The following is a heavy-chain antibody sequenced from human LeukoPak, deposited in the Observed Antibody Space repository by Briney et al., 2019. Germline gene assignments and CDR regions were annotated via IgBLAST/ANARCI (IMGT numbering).Heavy chain of an antibody. Sequence: PGRSLRLSCAASGFTFSSYAMHWVRQAPGEGLEWVAVISYDGSNKYYADSVKGRFTISRDNSKNTLYLQMNSLRAEDTAVYYCARDPPSGDSNYYFDYWGQGTLVTVSS. V-gene: IGHV3-30*01. CDR3: ARDPPSGDSNYYFDY. J-gene: IGHJ4*02. CDR1: GFTFSSYA. D-gene: IGHD4-11*01. CDR2: ISYDGSNK.